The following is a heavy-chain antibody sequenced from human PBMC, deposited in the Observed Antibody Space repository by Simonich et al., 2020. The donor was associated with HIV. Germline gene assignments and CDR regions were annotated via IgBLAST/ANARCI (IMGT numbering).Heavy chain of an antibody. CDR2: INADKGKT. CDR1: GYTFTNSA. CDR3: ARVGVTPYYYYGMDV. J-gene: IGHJ6*02. Sequence: QVQLVQSGAEVKKPGASVKVSCKASGYTFTNSAMHWVRQAPGQRLEWMGCINADKGKTKYSQKLQGRVTITRDTSASTAYMELSSLRSEDTAVYYCARVGVTPYYYYGMDVWGQGTKVTVSS. V-gene: IGHV1-3*01. D-gene: IGHD4-4*01.